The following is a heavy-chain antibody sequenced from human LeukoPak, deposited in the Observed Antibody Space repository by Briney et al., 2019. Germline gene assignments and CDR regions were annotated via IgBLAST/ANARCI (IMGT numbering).Heavy chain of an antibody. J-gene: IGHJ4*02. CDR1: GFTFSSYW. CDR3: ARDYSGYDKYYFDY. Sequence: PGGSLRLSCAASGFTFSSYWMSWVRQAPGKGLEWVANIKQDGSEKYYVDSVKGRFTISRDNAKNSLYLQMNSLRAEDTAVYYCARDYSGYDKYYFDYWGQGTLVTVSS. D-gene: IGHD5-12*01. V-gene: IGHV3-7*01. CDR2: IKQDGSEK.